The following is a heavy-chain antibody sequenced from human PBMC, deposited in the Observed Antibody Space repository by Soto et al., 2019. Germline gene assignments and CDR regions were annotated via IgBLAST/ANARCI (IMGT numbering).Heavy chain of an antibody. D-gene: IGHD3-22*01. V-gene: IGHV3-23*01. CDR1: GFTFSSYA. CDR3: ARNYYESKSYYFDY. Sequence: GGSLRLSCAASGFTFSSYAMSWVRQAPGKGLEWVSAISGSGGSTYYADSVKGRFTISRDNSKNTLYLQMNSLRAEDTAVYYCARNYYESKSYYFDYWGQGTLVTVSS. J-gene: IGHJ4*02. CDR2: ISGSGGST.